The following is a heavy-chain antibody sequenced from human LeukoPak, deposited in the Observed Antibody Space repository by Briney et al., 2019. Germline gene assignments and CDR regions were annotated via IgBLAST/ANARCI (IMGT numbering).Heavy chain of an antibody. V-gene: IGHV3-33*01. CDR3: ARDQSSGWYQSDAFDI. Sequence: GGSLRLSCAASGFTFSSYGMHWVRQAPGKGLEWVAVIWYDGSKKYYADSVKGRFTISRDNSKNTLYLQMNSLRAEDTAVYYCARDQSSGWYQSDAFDIWGQGTMVTVSS. CDR2: IWYDGSKK. CDR1: GFTFSSYG. D-gene: IGHD6-19*01. J-gene: IGHJ3*02.